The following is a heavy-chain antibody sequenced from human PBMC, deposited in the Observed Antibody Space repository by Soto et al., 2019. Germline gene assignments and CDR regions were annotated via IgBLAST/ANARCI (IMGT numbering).Heavy chain of an antibody. Sequence: EVQLVESGGNLVQPGGSLRLSCAASGFTFSNYWMSWVRQAPGKGLEWVASIKQDGSEQYSVDSVKGRFTISRDNVRNSLYLQMKSLRAEDTAVYYCARCRGPNCSSRMDVWGQGTMVTVSS. D-gene: IGHD2-2*01. CDR2: IKQDGSEQ. CDR3: ARCRGPNCSSRMDV. CDR1: GFTFSNYW. V-gene: IGHV3-7*03. J-gene: IGHJ6*02.